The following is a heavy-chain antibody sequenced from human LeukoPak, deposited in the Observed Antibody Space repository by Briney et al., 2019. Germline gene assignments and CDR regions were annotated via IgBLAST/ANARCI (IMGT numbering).Heavy chain of an antibody. CDR1: GGSITTYY. J-gene: IGHJ4*02. Sequence: SETLSLTCTVSGGSITTYYWSWIRQPPGKGLEWIGYIYYTGTTNYNPSLKSRVTMSVDTSKNQFSLKLSSVTAADTAVYYCARAVSGRFDYWSQGTLVTVSS. CDR2: IYYTGTT. CDR3: ARAVSGRFDY. D-gene: IGHD6-19*01. V-gene: IGHV4-59*01.